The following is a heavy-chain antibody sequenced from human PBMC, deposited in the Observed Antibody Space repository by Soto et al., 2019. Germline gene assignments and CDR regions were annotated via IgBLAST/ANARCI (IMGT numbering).Heavy chain of an antibody. CDR3: ARDQYYYDSSGYPIPGY. V-gene: IGHV1-18*01. CDR2: ISAYNGNT. Sequence: QVQLVQSGAEVKKPGASVKVSCKASGYTFTSYGISWVRQAPGQGLEWMGWISAYNGNTNYAQKLQGRVTMTTDTSTSTAYMELRSLRSDDTAVYYCARDQYYYDSSGYPIPGYWGQGTLVTVSS. D-gene: IGHD3-22*01. J-gene: IGHJ4*02. CDR1: GYTFTSYG.